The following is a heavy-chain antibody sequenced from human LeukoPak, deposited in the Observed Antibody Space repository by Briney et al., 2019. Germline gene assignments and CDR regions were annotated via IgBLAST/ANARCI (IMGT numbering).Heavy chain of an antibody. CDR1: GGSISSSSYY. CDR3: ARDRSGSRAFDY. D-gene: IGHD3-22*01. J-gene: IGHJ4*02. V-gene: IGHV4-39*07. Sequence: NPSETLSLTCTVSGGSISSSSYYWGWIRQPPGKGLEWIGSIYYSGSTYYNPSLKSRVTISVDTSKNQFSLKLSSVTAADTAVYYCARDRSGSRAFDYWGQGTLVTVSS. CDR2: IYYSGST.